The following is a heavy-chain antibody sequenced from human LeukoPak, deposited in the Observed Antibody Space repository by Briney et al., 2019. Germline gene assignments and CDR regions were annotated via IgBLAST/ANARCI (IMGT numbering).Heavy chain of an antibody. J-gene: IGHJ6*03. CDR3: AKPRVAATRLYYYYYMDV. CDR1: GYTFTSYY. CDR2: INPSGGST. Sequence: ASVKVSYKASGYTFTSYYMHWVRQAPGQGLEWMGIINPSGGSTSYAQKFQGRVTMTRDMSTSTDYMELSSLRSEDTAVYYCAKPRVAATRLYYYYYMDVWGKGTTVTISS. D-gene: IGHD2-15*01. V-gene: IGHV1-46*01.